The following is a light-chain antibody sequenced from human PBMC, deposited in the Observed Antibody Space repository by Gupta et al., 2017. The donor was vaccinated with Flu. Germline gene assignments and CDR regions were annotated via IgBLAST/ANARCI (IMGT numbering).Light chain of an antibody. CDR1: NMVTKS. CDR2: QDN. J-gene: IGLJ1*01. V-gene: IGLV3-1*01. Sequence: SSALTQPPSVSVSPGQTVSIPCSGENMVTKSISWYRLKPGQPPVLIIFQDNQRPSGIPDRFSGSSSGDTATLTISGAQIMDEADYYCQAWDSDNGVFGAGTKVTVL. CDR3: QAWDSDNGV.